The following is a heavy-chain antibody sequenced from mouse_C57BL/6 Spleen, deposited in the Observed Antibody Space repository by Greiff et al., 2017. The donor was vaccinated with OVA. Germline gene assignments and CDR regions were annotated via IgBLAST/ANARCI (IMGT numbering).Heavy chain of an antibody. Sequence: VHVKQSGPELVKPGASVKISCKASGYSFTDYNMNWVKQSNGKSLEWIGVINPNYGTTSYNQKFKGKATLTVDQSSSTAYMQLNSLTSEDSAVYYCARFYGSSAWYFDVWGTGTTVTVSS. V-gene: IGHV1-39*01. J-gene: IGHJ1*03. CDR3: ARFYGSSAWYFDV. D-gene: IGHD1-1*01. CDR1: GYSFTDYN. CDR2: INPNYGTT.